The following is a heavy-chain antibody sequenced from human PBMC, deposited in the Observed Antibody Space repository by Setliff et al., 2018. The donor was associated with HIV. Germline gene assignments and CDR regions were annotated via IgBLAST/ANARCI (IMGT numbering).Heavy chain of an antibody. CDR1: GFTFDDYA. J-gene: IGHJ4*02. CDR2: TTSNGRTT. CDR3: DSKHTAYLQMNSLKTEDTAVYYCAGWKGDYYDSSGTNGY. V-gene: IGHV3-43*01. D-gene: IGHD2-8*01. Sequence: HPGGSLRLSCAASGFTFDDYAMHWVRQTPGKGLEWVSATTSNGRTTDYAESVRGRFILSRDNSGNSYATEYAASVKGRFTISRDDSKHTAYLQMNSLKTEDTAVYYCAGWKGDYYDSSGTNGYWGQGTLVTVSS.